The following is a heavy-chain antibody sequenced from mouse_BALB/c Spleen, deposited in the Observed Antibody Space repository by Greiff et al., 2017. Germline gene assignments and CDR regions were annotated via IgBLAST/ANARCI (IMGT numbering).Heavy chain of an antibody. CDR2: ISYSGST. D-gene: IGHD2-10*02. CDR3: ARSVYGNYFYWYFDV. CDR1: GYSITSDYA. Sequence: EVQLVESGPGLVKPSQSLSLTCTVTGYSITSDYAWNWIRQFPGNKLEWMGYISYSGSTSYNPSLKSRISITRDTSKNQFFLQLNSVTTEDTATYYCARSVYGNYFYWYFDVWGAGTTVTVSS. J-gene: IGHJ1*01. V-gene: IGHV3-2*02.